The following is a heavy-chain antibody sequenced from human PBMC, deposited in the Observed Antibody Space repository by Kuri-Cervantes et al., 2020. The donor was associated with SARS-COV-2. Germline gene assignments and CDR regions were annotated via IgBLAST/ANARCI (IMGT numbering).Heavy chain of an antibody. V-gene: IGHV1-24*01. Sequence: ASVKVSCKVSGYTLTELSMHWARQAPGKGLEWMGGFDPEDGETIYAQKFQGRVTMTTDTSINTAYMEVSSLSFEDTAIYYCARDSGDWNPDGLDIWGQGTMVTVSS. CDR1: GYTLTELS. D-gene: IGHD1-1*01. CDR3: ARDSGDWNPDGLDI. CDR2: FDPEDGET. J-gene: IGHJ3*02.